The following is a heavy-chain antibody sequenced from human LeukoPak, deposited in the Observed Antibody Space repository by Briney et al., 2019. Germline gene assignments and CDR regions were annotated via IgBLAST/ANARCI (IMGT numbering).Heavy chain of an antibody. CDR2: ISGSGGST. Sequence: GGSLRLSCAASGFTFSSYAMSWVRQAPGKGLEWVSGISGSGGSTYYADSVKGRFTISRDNSKNTLYLQMNSLRAEDTAVYYCAKCCGGDCYAPDYWGQGTLVTVSS. V-gene: IGHV3-23*01. J-gene: IGHJ4*02. CDR3: AKCCGGDCYAPDY. CDR1: GFTFSSYA. D-gene: IGHD2-21*01.